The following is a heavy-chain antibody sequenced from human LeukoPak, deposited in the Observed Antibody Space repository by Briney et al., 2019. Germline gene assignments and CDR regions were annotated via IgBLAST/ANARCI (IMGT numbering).Heavy chain of an antibody. D-gene: IGHD6-19*01. CDR1: GFTFSSYW. J-gene: IGHJ4*02. Sequence: GSLRLSCAASGFTFSSYWMTWVRQPPGKGLEWIGSIYYSGSTYYNPSLKSRVTISVDTSKNQFSLKLSSVTAADTAVYYCARDLSPSSGVYDYWGQGTLVTVSS. V-gene: IGHV4-39*07. CDR2: IYYSGST. CDR3: ARDLSPSSGVYDY.